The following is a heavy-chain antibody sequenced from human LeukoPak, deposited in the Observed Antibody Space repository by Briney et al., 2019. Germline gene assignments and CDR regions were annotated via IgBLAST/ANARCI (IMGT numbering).Heavy chain of an antibody. V-gene: IGHV3-21*01. CDR1: GFTFSSYS. Sequence: GGSLRLSCAASGFTFSSYSMNWVRQAPGKGLEWVLSISSSSSYIYYADSVKGRFTISRDNAKNSLYLQMNSLRAEDTAVYYCARESGSCSRTTCYFYYYGMDVWGQGTTVTVSS. CDR2: ISSSSSYI. J-gene: IGHJ6*02. CDR3: ARESGSCSRTTCYFYYYGMDV. D-gene: IGHD2-2*01.